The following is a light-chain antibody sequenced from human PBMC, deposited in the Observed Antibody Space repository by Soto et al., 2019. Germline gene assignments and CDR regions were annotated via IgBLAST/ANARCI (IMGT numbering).Light chain of an antibody. J-gene: IGKJ1*01. CDR1: QSVSSY. V-gene: IGKV3-11*01. CDR3: QQRSNWPPWT. CDR2: DAS. Sequence: EIVLTQSPATLSLSPGERATLSCRASQSVSSYLAWYQKKPGQAPRLLIHDASNRATGIPARFSGSGSGTDLTLTISSLEPEDFAVYYCQQRSNWPPWTFGQGTKVDIK.